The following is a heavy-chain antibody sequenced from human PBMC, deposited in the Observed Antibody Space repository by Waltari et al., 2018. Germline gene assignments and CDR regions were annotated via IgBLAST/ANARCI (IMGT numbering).Heavy chain of an antibody. CDR3: AREAVYAGLWYFDL. J-gene: IGHJ2*01. D-gene: IGHD2-8*01. V-gene: IGHV4-61*02. CDR2: IYTSGST. CDR1: GGSISSGSYY. Sequence: QVQLQESGPGLVKPSQTLSLTCTVSGGSISSGSYYWSWIRQPAGKGLEWIGRIYTSGSTNYNPSLKSRVTISVDTSKNQFSLKLSSVTAADTAVYYCAREAVYAGLWYFDLWGRGTLVTVSS.